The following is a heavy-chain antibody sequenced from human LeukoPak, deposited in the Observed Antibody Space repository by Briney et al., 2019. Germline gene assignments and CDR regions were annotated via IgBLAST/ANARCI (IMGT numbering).Heavy chain of an antibody. CDR2: INHSGST. CDR1: GGSFSGYY. Sequence: SETLSLTCAAYGGSFSGYYWSWIRQPPGKGLEWIGEINHSGSTNYNPSLKSRVTMSVDTSKNQFSLKLSSVTAADTAVYYCARGGLFYMDVWGKGTTVTISS. V-gene: IGHV4-34*01. J-gene: IGHJ6*03. CDR3: ARGGLFYMDV.